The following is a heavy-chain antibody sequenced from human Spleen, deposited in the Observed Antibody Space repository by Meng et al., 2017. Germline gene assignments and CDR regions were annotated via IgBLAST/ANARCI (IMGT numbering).Heavy chain of an antibody. CDR2: IYYSGST. V-gene: IGHV4-34*01. CDR3: ARGRGYNSQLYNWFDP. Sequence: QVQLQQWGAGVLKPSETLSLTCAVYGGSLSGYYWSWIRQPPGKGLEWIGYIYYSGSTYYSPSLKSRVSISVDTSKNQFSLKLTSVTAADTAMYYCARGRGYNSQLYNWFDPWGQGTLVTVSS. J-gene: IGHJ5*02. D-gene: IGHD3-10*01. CDR1: GGSLSGYY.